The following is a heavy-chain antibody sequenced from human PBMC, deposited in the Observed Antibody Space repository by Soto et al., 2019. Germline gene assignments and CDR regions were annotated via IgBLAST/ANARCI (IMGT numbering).Heavy chain of an antibody. CDR3: ATGARGRSGAGY. CDR2: IYDSGST. CDR1: GGSISSYY. V-gene: IGHV4-59*01. Sequence: QVQLQESGPGLVKPSETLSLTCTVSGGSISSYYGSWIRQPPGKGLEWIGYIYDSGSTNYNPSLKRRVTIAVDTSKNQFSLKLGSVTAADTAVYYCATGARGRSGAGYWGQGTLVTVSS. D-gene: IGHD1-26*01. J-gene: IGHJ4*02.